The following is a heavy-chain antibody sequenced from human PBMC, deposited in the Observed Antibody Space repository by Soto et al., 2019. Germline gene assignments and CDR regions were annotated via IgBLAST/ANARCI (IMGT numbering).Heavy chain of an antibody. V-gene: IGHV1-58*01. CDR3: AADYSPLITGTPSYYYGMAV. CDR2: IVVGSGNT. Sequence: SVKVSCKAAGFTFTSSAVQLVRQARGQRLEWIGWIVVGSGNTNYAQKFQERVTITRDMSTSTAYMELSSLRSEDTAVYYCAADYSPLITGTPSYYYGMAVWGQGTTVTVSS. J-gene: IGHJ6*02. D-gene: IGHD1-7*01. CDR1: GFTFTSSA.